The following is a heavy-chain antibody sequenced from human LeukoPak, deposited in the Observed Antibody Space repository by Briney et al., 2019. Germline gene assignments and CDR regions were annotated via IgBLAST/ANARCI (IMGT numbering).Heavy chain of an antibody. V-gene: IGHV3-30*18. Sequence: GGSLRLSCAASGFIFSSYGMHWVRQAPGKGLEWVAGISSDESEEFYVGSVKGRFITSRDSSKSMLYLQMNSLRIEDTAVYYCAKGGVSSAYHPVDYWGQGTLVTVSP. D-gene: IGHD3-22*01. CDR1: GFIFSSYG. CDR2: ISSDESEE. J-gene: IGHJ4*02. CDR3: AKGGVSSAYHPVDY.